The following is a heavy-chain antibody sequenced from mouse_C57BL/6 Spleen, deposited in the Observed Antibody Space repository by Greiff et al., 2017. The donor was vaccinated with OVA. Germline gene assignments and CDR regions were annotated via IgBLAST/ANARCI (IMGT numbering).Heavy chain of an antibody. D-gene: IGHD2-4*01. V-gene: IGHV5-17*01. CDR3: AREGLRGDWYFDV. Sequence: EVKLMESGGGLVKPGGSLKLSCAASGFTFSDYGMHWVRQAPEKGLEWVAYISSGSSTIYYADTVKGRFTISRDNAKNTLFLQMTSLRSEDTAMYYCAREGLRGDWYFDVWGTGTTVTVSS. CDR1: GFTFSDYG. CDR2: ISSGSSTI. J-gene: IGHJ1*03.